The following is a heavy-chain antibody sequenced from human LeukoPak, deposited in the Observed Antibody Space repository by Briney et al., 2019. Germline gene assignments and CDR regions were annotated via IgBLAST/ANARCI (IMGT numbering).Heavy chain of an antibody. Sequence: SETLSLTCTVSGGSVSSGSCYWSWIRQPPGKGLEWIGYIYYSGSTNYNPSLKSRVAISVDTSKNQFSLKLSSVTAADTAVYYCARGDYDILTRTYYYYYYGMDVWGKGTTVTVSS. CDR3: ARGDYDILTRTYYYYYYGMDV. CDR2: IYYSGST. D-gene: IGHD3-9*01. V-gene: IGHV4-61*01. CDR1: GGSVSSGSCY. J-gene: IGHJ6*04.